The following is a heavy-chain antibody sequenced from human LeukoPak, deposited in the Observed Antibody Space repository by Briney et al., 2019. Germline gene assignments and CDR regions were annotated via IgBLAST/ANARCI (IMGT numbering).Heavy chain of an antibody. CDR3: ARSIGYYYTMDV. D-gene: IGHD3-22*01. V-gene: IGHV3-11*01. CDR2: ISGSGSDL. CDR1: GFSFSDYY. Sequence: GGSLRLSCVACGFSFSDYYMSWLRKAPGRRLEWISYISGSGSDLYYADSVKGRFTISRDNANNSLYLQMNSLRAEDTAVYYCARSIGYYYTMDVWGQGTTVTVSS. J-gene: IGHJ6*02.